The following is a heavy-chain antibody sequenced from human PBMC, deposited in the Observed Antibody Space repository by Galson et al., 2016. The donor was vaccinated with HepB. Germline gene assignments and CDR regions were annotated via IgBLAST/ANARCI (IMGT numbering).Heavy chain of an antibody. CDR3: ARGEAYSSSWGPFDY. V-gene: IGHV6-1*01. Sequence: CAISGDSVSSNSAAWNWIRQSPSRGLEWLGRTYYRSKWYNNYAASVKRRITIKPDTSKNQFSLQLNSVTPEDTAVYYCARGEAYSSSWGPFDYWGQGTLVAVSS. D-gene: IGHD6-13*01. CDR2: TYYRSKWYN. J-gene: IGHJ4*02. CDR1: GDSVSSNSAA.